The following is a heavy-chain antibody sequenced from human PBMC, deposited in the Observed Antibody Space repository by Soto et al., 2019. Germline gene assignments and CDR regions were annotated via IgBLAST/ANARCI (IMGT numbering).Heavy chain of an antibody. V-gene: IGHV4-61*01. CDR2: VYYSGST. CDR1: GAPVGSCTYL. D-gene: IGHD3-10*01. CDR3: ARGLFSYYDGSGSPTYYYYYGRHV. Sequence: SDPLSLTSTVFGAPVGSCTYLGVGTRQPPGQGLEWIGYVYYSGSTNYNPTLKSRLTMSVDTSKNQFSLKLSSVTAADTAVYYCARGLFSYYDGSGSPTYYYYYGRHVWGQVTTV. J-gene: IGHJ6*02.